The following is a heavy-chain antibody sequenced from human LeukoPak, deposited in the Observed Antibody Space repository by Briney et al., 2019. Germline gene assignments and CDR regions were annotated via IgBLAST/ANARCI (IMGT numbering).Heavy chain of an antibody. Sequence: SETLSLTCTVSGGSISSGGHYWSWIRQPAGKGLEYLGRISSTGSTNYNPSLKSRVTISVDTSKSQFSLKLSSVTAADTAVYYCARRDTAMAAIDYWGQGTLVTVSS. V-gene: IGHV4-61*02. D-gene: IGHD5-18*01. CDR3: ARRDTAMAAIDY. J-gene: IGHJ4*02. CDR2: ISSTGST. CDR1: GGSISSGGHY.